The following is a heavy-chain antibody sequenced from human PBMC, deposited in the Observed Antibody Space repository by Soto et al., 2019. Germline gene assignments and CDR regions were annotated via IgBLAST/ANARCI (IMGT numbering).Heavy chain of an antibody. Sequence: PGGSLRLSCAASGFTFSSYWMSWVRQAPGKGLEWVANIKQDGSEKYYVDSVKGRFTISRDNAKNSLYLQMNSLRAEDTAVYYCARDLRFLEWLPYTHFDYWGQGTLVTVSS. CDR3: ARDLRFLEWLPYTHFDY. CDR2: IKQDGSEK. V-gene: IGHV3-7*03. D-gene: IGHD3-3*01. CDR1: GFTFSSYW. J-gene: IGHJ4*02.